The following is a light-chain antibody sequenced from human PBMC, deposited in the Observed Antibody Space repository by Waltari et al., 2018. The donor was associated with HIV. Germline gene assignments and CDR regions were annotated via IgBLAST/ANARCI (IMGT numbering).Light chain of an antibody. CDR3: YSTDSSGYHKV. J-gene: IGLJ2*01. V-gene: IGLV3-10*01. Sequence: SYELTQPPSVSVSPGQAARITCSGDALAKKYAYWYQQKSGQAPVLVIYEDDKRPSGNPGRFSASTSGTMATLTISGAQVEDEGDYYCYSTDSSGYHKVFGGGTKLTVL. CDR1: ALAKKY. CDR2: EDD.